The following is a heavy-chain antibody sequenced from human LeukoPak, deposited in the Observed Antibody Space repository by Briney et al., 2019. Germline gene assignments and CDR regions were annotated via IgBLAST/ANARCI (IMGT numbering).Heavy chain of an antibody. CDR1: GFTFSSYA. J-gene: IGHJ4*02. CDR3: ARGVAMILVVRAFDY. V-gene: IGHV3-30*04. D-gene: IGHD3-22*01. CDR2: ISYDGSNK. Sequence: GGSLRLSWAASGFTFSSYAMHWARQAQGKGLEWVAVISYDGSNKYYADSVTGRFTISRDNSKNTLYREMNSMRGEDTAVYYCARGVAMILVVRAFDYWGQGTLVTVSS.